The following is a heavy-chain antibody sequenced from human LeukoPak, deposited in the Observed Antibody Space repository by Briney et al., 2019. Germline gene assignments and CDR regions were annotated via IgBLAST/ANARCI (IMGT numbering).Heavy chain of an antibody. J-gene: IGHJ6*03. CDR3: ARTAYCGGDRYSGGYYYYMDV. Sequence: ASVKVSCKASGYTFTSYYMHWVRQAPGQGLEWMGIINPSGGSTSYAQKFQGRVTMTRDMSTSTVYMELSSLRSEDTAVYYCARTAYCGGDRYSGGYYYYMDVWGKGTTVTISS. CDR1: GYTFTSYY. D-gene: IGHD2-21*02. CDR2: INPSGGST. V-gene: IGHV1-46*01.